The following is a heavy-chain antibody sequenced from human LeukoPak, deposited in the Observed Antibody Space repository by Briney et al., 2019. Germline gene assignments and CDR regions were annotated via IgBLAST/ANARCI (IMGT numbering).Heavy chain of an antibody. CDR3: ARFYGDYARYMDV. CDR1: GGSISSSSYY. V-gene: IGHV4-39*07. CDR2: IYYSGST. Sequence: PSETLSHSCTVSGGSISSSSYYWGWIRQPPGKGLGWIGSIYYSGSTYYNPSLKSRVTISVDTSKNQFSLKLSSVTAADTAVYYCARFYGDYARYMDVWGKGTTVTVSS. J-gene: IGHJ6*03. D-gene: IGHD4-17*01.